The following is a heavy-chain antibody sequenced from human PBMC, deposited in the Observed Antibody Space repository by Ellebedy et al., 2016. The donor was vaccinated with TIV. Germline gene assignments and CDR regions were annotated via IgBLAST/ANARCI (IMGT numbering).Heavy chain of an antibody. D-gene: IGHD4-11*01. CDR1: GFILSTYW. V-gene: IGHV3-7*01. J-gene: IGHJ4*01. CDR2: INGTGSAI. Sequence: GESLKISXSASGFILSTYWMSWVRQAPGKGLGLVAKINGTGSAINYVDSVKGRFTISRDNAKNSLYLQMNSLRAEDTGVYYCIPDDGSHYLRFNSWGPGTQVNVSS. CDR3: IPDDGSHYLRFNS.